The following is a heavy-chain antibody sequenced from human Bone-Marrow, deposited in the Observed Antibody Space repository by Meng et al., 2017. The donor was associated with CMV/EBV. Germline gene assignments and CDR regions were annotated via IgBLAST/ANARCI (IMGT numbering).Heavy chain of an antibody. CDR2: IYPGDSDT. CDR1: GYSFTTYW. D-gene: IGHD4/OR15-4a*01. J-gene: IGHJ4*02. V-gene: IGHV5-51*01. Sequence: GESLKISCKASGYSFTTYWIGWVRQVPGKGLEWMGMIYPGDSDTKYSPSFQGQVTISADKSISTAYLQWSGLKASDTAMYYCVRGGGANIYFDYWGQGTLVTVSS. CDR3: VRGGGANIYFDY.